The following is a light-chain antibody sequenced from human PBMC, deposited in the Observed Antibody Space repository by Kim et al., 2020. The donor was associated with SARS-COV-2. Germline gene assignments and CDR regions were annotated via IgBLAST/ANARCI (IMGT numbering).Light chain of an antibody. Sequence: ASVGDRVTITCRASQSISSYLNWYQQKPAKAPKLLIYAASSLQSGVPSRFSGSGSGTDFTLTISSLQPEDFATYYCQQSYSTPKTFGQGTKVDIK. J-gene: IGKJ1*01. CDR1: QSISSY. V-gene: IGKV1-39*01. CDR3: QQSYSTPKT. CDR2: AAS.